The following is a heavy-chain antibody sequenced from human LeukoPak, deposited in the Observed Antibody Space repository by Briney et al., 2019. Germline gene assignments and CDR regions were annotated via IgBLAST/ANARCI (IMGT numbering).Heavy chain of an antibody. J-gene: IGHJ4*02. CDR2: IYYSGST. Sequence: PSETLSLTCTVSGGSISSYYWSWIRQPPGKGLEWIGYIYYSGSTNYNPSLKSRVTISVDTSKNQFSLKLSSVTAADTAVYYCARAELWFGGHFDYWGQGTLVTVSS. CDR3: ARAELWFGGHFDY. CDR1: GGSISSYY. V-gene: IGHV4-59*01. D-gene: IGHD3-10*01.